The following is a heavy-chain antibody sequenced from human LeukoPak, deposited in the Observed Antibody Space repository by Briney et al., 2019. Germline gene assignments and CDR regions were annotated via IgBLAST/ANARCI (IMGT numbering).Heavy chain of an antibody. CDR2: IIPIFGTA. CDR3: ARGEAGSSWYSNWFDP. J-gene: IGHJ5*02. D-gene: IGHD6-13*01. CDR1: GGTFSSYA. V-gene: IGHV1-69*05. Sequence: SVKVSCKASGGTFSSYAISWVRQAPGQGLEWMGGIIPIFGTANYAQKFQGRVTITTDESTSTAYMELSSLRSEDTAVYYCARGEAGSSWYSNWFDPWGQGTLVTVSS.